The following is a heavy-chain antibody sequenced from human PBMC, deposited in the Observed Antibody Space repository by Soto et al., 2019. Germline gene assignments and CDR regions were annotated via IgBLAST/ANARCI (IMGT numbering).Heavy chain of an antibody. J-gene: IGHJ4*02. CDR3: ARYPRLDC. CDR1: GCSISSSSYY. CDR2: IYYSGST. V-gene: IGHV4-39*01. Sequence: PSETLSLTCTFSGCSISSSSYYGGWIRQPPGKGLEWIGSIYYSGSTYYNPSLKSRVTISVDTSKNQFSLKLTSVTAAETAVYFCARYPRLDCWGQGTLVTVSS.